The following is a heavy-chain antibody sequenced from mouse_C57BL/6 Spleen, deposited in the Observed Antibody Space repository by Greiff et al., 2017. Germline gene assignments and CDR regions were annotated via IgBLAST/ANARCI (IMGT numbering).Heavy chain of an antibody. V-gene: IGHV1-69*01. CDR1: GYTFTNYW. CDR2: IDPSDSYT. CDR3: ARSRGDY. J-gene: IGHJ4*01. Sequence: VQLQQPGAELVMPGASVKLSCKASGYTFTNYWMHWVKQRPGQGLEWIGEIDPSDSYTNYNQKFKGKATLTADKSSSTAYMQLSRLTSEDSAVYYCARSRGDYWGQGTSVTVSS.